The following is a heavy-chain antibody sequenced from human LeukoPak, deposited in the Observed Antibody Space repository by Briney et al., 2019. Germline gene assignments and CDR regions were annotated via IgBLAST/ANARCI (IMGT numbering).Heavy chain of an antibody. D-gene: IGHD2-15*01. CDR1: GGTFSSYA. CDR3: ARDRYCSGGSCYALDAFDI. V-gene: IGHV1-69*10. CDR2: IIPILGTA. J-gene: IGHJ3*02. Sequence: GASVKVSCRASGGTFSSYAISWVRQAPGQGLEWMGGIIPILGTANYAQKFQGRVTITADKSTSTAYMELSSLRSEDTAVYYCARDRYCSGGSCYALDAFDIWGQGTMVTVSS.